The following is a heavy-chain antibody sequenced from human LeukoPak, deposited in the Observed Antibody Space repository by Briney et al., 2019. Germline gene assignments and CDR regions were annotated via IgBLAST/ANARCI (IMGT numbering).Heavy chain of an antibody. CDR1: GYTFTGYY. J-gene: IGHJ4*02. V-gene: IGHV1-2*06. Sequence: GASVKVSCKASGYTFTGYYMHWVRQAPGQGLEWMGRINPNSGGTNYAQKFQGRVTMTRDMSISTAYMELSRLRSDDTAVYYCARGGEWLVRKEFDYWGQGTLVTVSS. CDR3: ARGGEWLVRKEFDY. D-gene: IGHD6-19*01. CDR2: INPNSGGT.